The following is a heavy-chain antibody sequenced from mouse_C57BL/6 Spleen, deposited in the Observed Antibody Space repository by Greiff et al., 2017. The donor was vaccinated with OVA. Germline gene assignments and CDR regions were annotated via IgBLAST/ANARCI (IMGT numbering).Heavy chain of an antibody. V-gene: IGHV3-6*01. CDR2: ISYDGSN. D-gene: IGHD1-1*01. CDR1: GYSITSGYY. Sequence: EVQLQQSGPGLVEPSQSLSLTCSVTGYSITSGYYWNWIRQFPGNKLEWMGYISYDGSNNYNPSLKNRISITRDTSKNQFFLKLNSVTTEDTATDYCAGITTVVEGNYFDYWGQGTTLTVSS. J-gene: IGHJ2*01. CDR3: AGITTVVEGNYFDY.